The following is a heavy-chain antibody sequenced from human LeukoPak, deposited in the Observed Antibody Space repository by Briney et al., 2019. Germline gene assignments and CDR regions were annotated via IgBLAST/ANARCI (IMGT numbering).Heavy chain of an antibody. Sequence: GGSLRLSCSASGFIFSSYAMHWVRQAPGKGLEYVSGISFNGGNTYFADSVKGRFTISRDNSKNTLYLQMNSLRAEDTAVYYCASDVYSSSWYYYYYGMDVWGQGTTVTVSS. V-gene: IGHV3-64*04. D-gene: IGHD6-13*01. CDR3: ASDVYSSSWYYYYYGMDV. J-gene: IGHJ6*02. CDR1: GFIFSSYA. CDR2: ISFNGGNT.